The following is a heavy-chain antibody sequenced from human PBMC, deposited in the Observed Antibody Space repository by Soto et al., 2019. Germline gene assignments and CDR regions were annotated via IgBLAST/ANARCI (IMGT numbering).Heavy chain of an antibody. CDR3: AKDLRHFDWLLYPTQPPAP. D-gene: IGHD3-9*01. Sequence: GGSLRLSCAASGFTFSSYGMHWVRQAPGKGLEWVAVISYDGSNKYYADSVKGRFTISRDNSKNTLYLQMNSLRAEDTAVYYCAKDLRHFDWLLYPTQPPAPWGQGTLLTVSS. CDR2: ISYDGSNK. V-gene: IGHV3-30*18. CDR1: GFTFSSYG. J-gene: IGHJ5*02.